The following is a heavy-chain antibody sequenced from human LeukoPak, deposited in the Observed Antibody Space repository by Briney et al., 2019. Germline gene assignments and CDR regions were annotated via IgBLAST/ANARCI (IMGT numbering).Heavy chain of an antibody. CDR1: GFTFSSYE. CDR2: ISSSGSDI. CDR3: ARPTDYYGSGSLS. Sequence: GGSLRLSCAASGFTFSSYEMNWVRQAPGKGLEWVSYISSSGSDIYYADSVKGRFTISRDNAKNSLYLHMNSLRAEDTAVYYCARPTDYYGSGSLSWGQGTLVTVSS. J-gene: IGHJ4*02. D-gene: IGHD3-10*01. V-gene: IGHV3-48*03.